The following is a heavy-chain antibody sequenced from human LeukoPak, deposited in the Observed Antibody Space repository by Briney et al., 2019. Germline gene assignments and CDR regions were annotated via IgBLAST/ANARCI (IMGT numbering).Heavy chain of an antibody. D-gene: IGHD3-22*01. CDR1: GYRFTSYW. Sequence: GESLKISCKGSGYRFTSYWIGWVRQMPGKGLEGMGIIYPGDSDTRYSPSFQGQVTISADKSISTAYLQWSSLKASDTAMYYCARQSASSGYPRWGQGTLVTVSS. CDR2: IYPGDSDT. V-gene: IGHV5-51*01. CDR3: ARQSASSGYPR. J-gene: IGHJ4*02.